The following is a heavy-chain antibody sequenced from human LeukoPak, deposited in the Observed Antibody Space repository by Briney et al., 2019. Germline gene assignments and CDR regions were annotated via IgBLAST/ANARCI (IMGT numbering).Heavy chain of an antibody. D-gene: IGHD1-1*01. V-gene: IGHV3-53*01. Sequence: GGSLRLSCAASGFTFSSYSMNWVRQAPGKGLEWVSVIFNSGDTYYADSVKGRFAISRDTSKNTLYLQMNSLRVDDTAVYYCARDPAPATGAFDIWGQGTMVIIS. CDR1: GFTFSSYS. CDR3: ARDPAPATGAFDI. J-gene: IGHJ3*02. CDR2: IFNSGDT.